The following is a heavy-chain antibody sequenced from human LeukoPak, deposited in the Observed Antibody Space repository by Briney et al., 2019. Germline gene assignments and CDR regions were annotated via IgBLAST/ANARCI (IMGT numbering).Heavy chain of an antibody. CDR1: GGSFSGYY. CDR3: ARGRIAARPGGDY. Sequence: ETSETLSLTCAVYGGSFSGYYWSWIRQPPGKGLEWIGEINHSGSTNYNPSLKSRVTISVDTSKNQFSLKLSSVTAADTAVYYCARGRIAARPGGDYWGQGTLVTVSS. V-gene: IGHV4-34*01. J-gene: IGHJ4*02. D-gene: IGHD6-6*01. CDR2: INHSGST.